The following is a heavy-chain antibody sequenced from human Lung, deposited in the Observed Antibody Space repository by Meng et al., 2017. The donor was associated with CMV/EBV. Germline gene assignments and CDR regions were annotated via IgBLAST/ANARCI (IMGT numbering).Heavy chain of an antibody. Sequence: ASVXVSXKASGYTFTSYDISWVRQAPGQGLEWMGWMNPNSGNTDSAQNSQGRVTMTWNTSIRTAYMEQSSLRSEDTAVYYCARAVYCIGTTCFSYPMNVWXKGPRVTFSS. CDR2: MNPNSGNT. CDR3: ARAVYCIGTTCFSYPMNV. J-gene: IGHJ6*04. D-gene: IGHD2-2*01. CDR1: GYTFTSYD. V-gene: IGHV1-8*01.